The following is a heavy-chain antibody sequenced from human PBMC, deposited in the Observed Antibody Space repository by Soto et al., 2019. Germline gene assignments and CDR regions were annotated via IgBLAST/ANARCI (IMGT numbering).Heavy chain of an antibody. D-gene: IGHD2-15*01. CDR1: GFTFSSYA. Sequence: GGSLRLSCAASGFTFSSYAMSWVRQAPGKGLEWVSAISGSGGSTYYADSVKGRFTISRDNSKNTLYLQMNSLRAEDTAVYYCAKGYCSGGSCYRRGWPPYFDYWGQATMVTVYS. CDR3: AKGYCSGGSCYRRGWPPYFDY. J-gene: IGHJ4*02. V-gene: IGHV3-23*01. CDR2: ISGSGGST.